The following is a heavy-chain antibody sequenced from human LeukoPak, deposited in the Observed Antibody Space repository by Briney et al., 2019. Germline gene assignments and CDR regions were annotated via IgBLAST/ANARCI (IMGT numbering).Heavy chain of an antibody. V-gene: IGHV3-53*01. D-gene: IGHD4/OR15-4a*01. CDR2: IYSDNT. Sequence: GGSLRLSCAASGFTVSSNYMSWVRQAPGKGLEWVSVIYSDNTHYSDSVKGRFTISRDNSKNTLYLQMNSLRAEDTAVYYCARRAGAYSHPYDYWGQGTLVTVSS. CDR1: GFTVSSNY. J-gene: IGHJ4*02. CDR3: ARRAGAYSHPYDY.